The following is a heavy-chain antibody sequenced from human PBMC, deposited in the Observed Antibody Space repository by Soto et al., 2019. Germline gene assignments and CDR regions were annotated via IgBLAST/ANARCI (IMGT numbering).Heavy chain of an antibody. CDR3: ARGDRSSWLGMNYYYYGMDV. J-gene: IGHJ6*02. CDR2: INSDGSST. V-gene: IGHV3-74*01. CDR1: GFTFSSYW. D-gene: IGHD6-13*01. Sequence: GGSLRLSCAASGFTFSSYWMHWVRQAPGKGLVWVSRINSDGSSTSYADSVKGRFTISRDNAKNTLYLQMNSLRAEDTAVYYCARGDRSSWLGMNYYYYGMDVWGQGTTVTVSS.